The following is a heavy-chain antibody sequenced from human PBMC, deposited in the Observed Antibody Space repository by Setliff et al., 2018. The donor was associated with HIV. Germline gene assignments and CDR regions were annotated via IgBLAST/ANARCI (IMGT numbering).Heavy chain of an antibody. J-gene: IGHJ3*02. Sequence: ASVKVSCKASGYTFTNHYTNYDINWVRQATGQGLEWMGWMNPNSGDTGYAQKFQGRVTMTTNTSINTAYMELSSLRSEDTAVYYCARMYYYSSGSYFNRGHDAVDIWGQGTMVT. D-gene: IGHD3-10*01. CDR2: MNPNSGDT. CDR1: GYTFTNHYTNYD. CDR3: ARMYYYSSGSYFNRGHDAVDI. V-gene: IGHV1-8*01.